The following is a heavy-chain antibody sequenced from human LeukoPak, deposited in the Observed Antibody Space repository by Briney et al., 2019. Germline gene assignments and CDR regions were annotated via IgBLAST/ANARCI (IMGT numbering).Heavy chain of an antibody. J-gene: IGHJ6*04. CDR2: ISSSGSTI. D-gene: IGHD3-10*02. CDR1: GFTFSSYG. V-gene: IGHV3-48*04. Sequence: PGGSLRRSCAASGFTFSSYGMSWVRQAPGKGLEWVSYISSSGSTIYYADSVKGRFTTSRDNAKNSLYLQMNSLRAEDTAVYYCAELGITMIGGVWGKGTTVTISS. CDR3: AELGITMIGGV.